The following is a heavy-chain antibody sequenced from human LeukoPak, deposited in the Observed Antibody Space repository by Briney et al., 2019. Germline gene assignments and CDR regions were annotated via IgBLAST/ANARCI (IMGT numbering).Heavy chain of an antibody. Sequence: PGGSLRLSCAASGFTFSSSAMNWVRQAPGKGLEWVSSINNVGSHIYYADSVKGRFTISRDNAKNSLYLQMNSLRAEDTALYYCARGASYWGQGTLVTVSS. CDR3: ARGASY. CDR1: GFTFSSSA. V-gene: IGHV3-21*01. D-gene: IGHD3-16*01. J-gene: IGHJ4*02. CDR2: INNVGSHI.